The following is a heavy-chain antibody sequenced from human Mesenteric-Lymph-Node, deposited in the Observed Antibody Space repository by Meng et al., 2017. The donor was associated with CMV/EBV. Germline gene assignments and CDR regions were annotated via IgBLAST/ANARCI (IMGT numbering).Heavy chain of an antibody. Sequence: GESLKISCAASGFTFSSYSMNWVRQAPGKGLEWVSSISSSSSYIYYADSVKGRFTISRDKSTNTLYLQMNSLRPEDTAVYYCARDVGLELRRRGVGISHPEGSGWGQGTLVTVSS. CDR1: GFTFSSYS. CDR3: ARDVGLELRRRGVGISHPEGSG. D-gene: IGHD1-7*01. V-gene: IGHV3-21*01. J-gene: IGHJ4*02. CDR2: ISSSSSYI.